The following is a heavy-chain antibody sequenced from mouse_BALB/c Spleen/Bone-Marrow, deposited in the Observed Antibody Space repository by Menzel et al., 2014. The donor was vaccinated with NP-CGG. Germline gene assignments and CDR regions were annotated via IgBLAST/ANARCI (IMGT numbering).Heavy chain of an antibody. CDR3: TRRDRYDYYGVDY. CDR1: GYTFTNYW. Sequence: QVQLKESGAELVRPGASVKVSCKASGYTFTNYWINWVRQRPGQGLEWIGNIYPSDSYSNYNQKFKDKVTLTVDKSSSTAYMQLSSPTSEDSAVYYCTRRDRYDYYGVDYWGQGTSVTVSS. D-gene: IGHD2-14*01. V-gene: IGHV1S126*01. CDR2: IYPSDSYS. J-gene: IGHJ4*01.